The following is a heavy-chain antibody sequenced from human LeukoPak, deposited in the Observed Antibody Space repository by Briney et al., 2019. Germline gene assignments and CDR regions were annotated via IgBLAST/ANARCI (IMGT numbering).Heavy chain of an antibody. CDR2: IYSGGST. CDR1: GFTVSSDY. J-gene: IGHJ5*02. Sequence: GGSLRLSCAASGFTVSSDYMSWVRQAPGKGLEWVSVIYSGGSTYYADSVKGRFTVSRDKSKNTVYLQMNSLRFEDTAMYYCARNWFDPWGQGTLVTVSS. V-gene: IGHV3-53*05. CDR3: ARNWFDP.